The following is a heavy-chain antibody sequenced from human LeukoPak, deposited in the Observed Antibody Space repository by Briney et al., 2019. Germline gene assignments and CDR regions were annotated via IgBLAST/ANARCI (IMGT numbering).Heavy chain of an antibody. Sequence: GASVKVSCKASGYTFTSYYMHWVRQAPGQGLEWMGIINSSGGSTSYAQKFQGRVTMTEDTSTDTAYMELSSLRSEDAAVYYCATVPKGGATYYGMDVWGQGTTVTVSS. CDR2: INSSGGST. CDR3: ATVPKGGATYYGMDV. D-gene: IGHD4/OR15-4a*01. V-gene: IGHV1-46*01. J-gene: IGHJ6*02. CDR1: GYTFTSYY.